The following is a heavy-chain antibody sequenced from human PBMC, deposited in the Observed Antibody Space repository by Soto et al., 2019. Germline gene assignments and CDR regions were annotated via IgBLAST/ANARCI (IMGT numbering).Heavy chain of an antibody. CDR3: AKEDNGGYYYSWDY. D-gene: IGHD3-22*01. CDR1: GFTFSSYG. J-gene: IGHJ4*02. V-gene: IGHV3-30*18. CDR2: ISYDGSNK. Sequence: PGGSLRLSCAASGFTFSSYGVRWVRQAPGKGLEWVAVISYDGSNKYYADSVKGRFTISRDNSKNTLYLQMNSLRAEDTAVYYCAKEDNGGYYYSWDYWGQGTLVTVSS.